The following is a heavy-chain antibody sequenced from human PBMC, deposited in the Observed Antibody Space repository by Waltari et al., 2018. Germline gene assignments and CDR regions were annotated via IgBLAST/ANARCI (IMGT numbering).Heavy chain of an antibody. D-gene: IGHD6-13*01. CDR1: GFTVSSNY. CDR3: ARCGGSSWLDAFDI. CDR2: IYSGGST. V-gene: IGHV3-53*01. J-gene: IGHJ3*02. Sequence: EVQLVESGGGLIQPGGSLRLSCAASGFTVSSNYMSWVRQAPGKGLEWVSVIYSGGSTYYADSVKGRFTISRDNSKNTLYLQMNSLRADDTAVYYCARCGGSSWLDAFDIWGQGTMVTVSS.